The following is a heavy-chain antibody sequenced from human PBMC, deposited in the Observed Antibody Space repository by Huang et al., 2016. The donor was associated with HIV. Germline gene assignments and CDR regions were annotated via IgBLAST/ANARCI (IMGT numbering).Heavy chain of an antibody. CDR1: GGSFTNYY. CDR2: VNNGGST. J-gene: IGHJ2*01. CDR3: VRGPRYVSADWYARLRNYWFFDL. Sequence: QQQLQQWGAGLLKPSETLSLTCAVYGGSFTNYYWGWIRQPPGKGLEWICEVNNGGSTKDSPSLKGRVTISLDTSKNQVPLKLTSVSAADTAVYYCVRGPRYVSADWYARLRNYWFFDLWGRGSLVSVSS. D-gene: IGHD3-9*01. V-gene: IGHV4-34*01.